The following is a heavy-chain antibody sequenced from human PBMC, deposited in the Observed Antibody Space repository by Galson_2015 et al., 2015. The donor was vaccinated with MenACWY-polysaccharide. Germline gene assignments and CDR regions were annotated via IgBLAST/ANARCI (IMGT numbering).Heavy chain of an antibody. CDR1: ALTFSSYW. CDR2: INLDGRDK. Sequence: SLRLSCAASALTFSSYWMSWVRQAPGKALEWVANINLDGRDKYYVDSVRGRFTISRDNARNSLYLQMNSLRVEDTAVYYCARQRGYSYGYNDYWGQGTLVTVSS. V-gene: IGHV3-7*01. J-gene: IGHJ4*02. D-gene: IGHD5-18*01. CDR3: ARQRGYSYGYNDY.